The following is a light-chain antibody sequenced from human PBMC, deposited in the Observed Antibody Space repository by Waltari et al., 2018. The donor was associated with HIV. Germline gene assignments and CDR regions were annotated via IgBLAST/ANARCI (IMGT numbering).Light chain of an antibody. CDR3: SSYAGSNNLV. V-gene: IGLV2-8*01. J-gene: IGLJ2*01. CDR1: SSDVGGYNC. Sequence: QSALTQPPSASGSPGQSVTISCTGTSSDVGGYNCVSWYQQHPGKAPKLMIYEVSKRPSGVPDRFSGSKSGNTVSLTVSGLQAEDEADYYCSSYAGSNNLVFGGGTKLTVL. CDR2: EVS.